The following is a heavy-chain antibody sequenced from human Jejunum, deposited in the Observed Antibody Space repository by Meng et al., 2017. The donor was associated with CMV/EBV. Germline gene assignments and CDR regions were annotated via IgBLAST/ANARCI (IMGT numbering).Heavy chain of an antibody. V-gene: IGHV3-66*02. CDR2: GYSAGMT. CDR3: AAEVAVRNYFSYGMDV. D-gene: IGHD3-10*01. Sequence: FSVNSNFMTWVRQAPGKGLEWVAVGYSAGMTYYVDSVKGRFTSSRDNSKNTMFLQMNGLRLEDTAMYYCAAEVAVRNYFSYGMDVWGQGTTVTVSS. J-gene: IGHJ6*02. CDR1: FSVNSNF.